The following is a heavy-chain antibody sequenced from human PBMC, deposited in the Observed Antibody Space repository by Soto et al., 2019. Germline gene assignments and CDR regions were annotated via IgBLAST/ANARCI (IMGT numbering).Heavy chain of an antibody. CDR2: INPNSGGT. D-gene: IGHD5-18*01. J-gene: IGHJ4*02. CDR1: GYTFTGYY. V-gene: IGHV1-2*02. Sequence: GASVKVSCKASGYTFTGYYMHWVRQAPGQGLEWMGWINPNSGGTNYAQKFQGRVTMTRDTSIGTAYMELSRLRSDDTAVYYCARGGYSYGFEYDYWGQGTLVTVSS. CDR3: ARGGYSYGFEYDY.